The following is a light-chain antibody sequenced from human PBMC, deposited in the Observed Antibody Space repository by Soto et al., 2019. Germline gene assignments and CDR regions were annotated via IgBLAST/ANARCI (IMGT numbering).Light chain of an antibody. Sequence: DIQVTQSPSSLSASVGDRVTITCRASQSISSYLNWYQQKPGKAPKLLIYAASRLQSGVPSRFSGSGSGTDFTLTISSLQPEDFATYYCQQSYSTLQTFGQGTKVDIK. V-gene: IGKV1-39*01. CDR2: AAS. J-gene: IGKJ1*01. CDR3: QQSYSTLQT. CDR1: QSISSY.